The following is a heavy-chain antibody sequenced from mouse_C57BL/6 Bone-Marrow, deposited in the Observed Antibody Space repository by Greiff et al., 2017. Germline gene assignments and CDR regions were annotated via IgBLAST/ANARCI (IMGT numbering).Heavy chain of an antibody. CDR1: GFTFSSYA. V-gene: IGHV5-4*01. CDR2: ISDGGSYT. D-gene: IGHD1-1*01. J-gene: IGHJ2*01. CDR3: AREAGITTVVGGALDY. Sequence: EVQLVESGGGLVKPGGSLKLSCAASGFTFSSYAMSWVRQTPEKRLEWVATISDGGSYTYYPDNVKGRFTISRDNAKNNLYLQMSHLKSEDTAMYYCAREAGITTVVGGALDYWGQGTTLTVSS.